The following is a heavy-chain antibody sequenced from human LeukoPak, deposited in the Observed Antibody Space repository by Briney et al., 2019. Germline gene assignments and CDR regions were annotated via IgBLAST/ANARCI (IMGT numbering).Heavy chain of an antibody. J-gene: IGHJ4*02. CDR2: IYTTGST. CDR3: AREVLLGRDYFDY. Sequence: PSETLSLTCTVSGGSISSGSYYWSWIRQPAGKGLEWIGRIYTTGSTNYNPSFKGRVTISVDTSKNQFSLKLSSVTAADTAVYYCAREVLLGRDYFDYWGQGTLVTVSS. D-gene: IGHD7-27*01. CDR1: GGSISSGSYY. V-gene: IGHV4-61*02.